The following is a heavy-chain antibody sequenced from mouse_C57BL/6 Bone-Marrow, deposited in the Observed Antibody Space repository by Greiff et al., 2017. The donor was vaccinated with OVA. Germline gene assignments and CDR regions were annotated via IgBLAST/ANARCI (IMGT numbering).Heavy chain of an antibody. CDR1: GFTFSDYY. CDR2: ISNGGGRT. Sequence: DVKLVESGGGLVQPGGSLKLSCAASGFTFSDYYMYWVRQTPEKRLEWVAYISNGGGRTYYPDTVKGRFTISRDNAKNTLYLQMSRLKSEDTAMYYCARHRPLSMDYWGQGTSVTVSS. J-gene: IGHJ4*01. V-gene: IGHV5-12*01. D-gene: IGHD1-1*01. CDR3: ARHRPLSMDY.